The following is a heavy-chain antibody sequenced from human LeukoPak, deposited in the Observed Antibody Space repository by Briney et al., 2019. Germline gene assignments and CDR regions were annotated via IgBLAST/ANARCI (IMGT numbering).Heavy chain of an antibody. Sequence: PGGSLRLSCAASGFAFSDYYMSWIRQAPGKGLEWVSAISGSGGSTYYADSVKGRFTISRDNSKNTLYLQMNSLRAEDTAVYYCAKDSQRIAVADPNDYWGQGTLVTVSS. V-gene: IGHV3-23*01. CDR2: ISGSGGST. D-gene: IGHD6-19*01. CDR3: AKDSQRIAVADPNDY. CDR1: GFAFSDYY. J-gene: IGHJ4*02.